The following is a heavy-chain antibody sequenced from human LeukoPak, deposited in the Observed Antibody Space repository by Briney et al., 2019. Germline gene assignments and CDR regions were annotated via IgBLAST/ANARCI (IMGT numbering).Heavy chain of an antibody. CDR3: ARLGREEVEVTRAFDI. D-gene: IGHD1-26*01. V-gene: IGHV4-34*01. J-gene: IGHJ3*02. CDR1: GGSFRGFY. Sequence: LGTPSPPLAVYGGSFRGFYWRWFPQPPRQGLEWFGGINHSGSTNYNPSLKSRVTISVDTSKNQFSLKLSSVTAEDTAVYYCARLGREEVEVTRAFDIWGQGTMVTVSS. CDR2: INHSGST.